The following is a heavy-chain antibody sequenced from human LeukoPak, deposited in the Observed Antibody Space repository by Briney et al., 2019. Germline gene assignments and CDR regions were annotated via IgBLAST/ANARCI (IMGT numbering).Heavy chain of an antibody. D-gene: IGHD3-10*01. CDR1: GYTFTSYA. CDR2: INAGNGNA. Sequence: ASVKVSCKASGYTFTSYAMHWVRQAPGQRLEWMGWINAGNGNAKYSQKFQGRVTITRDTSASTAYMELSSLRSEDTAVYYCARGRVYYYGSGSYYNAPDYWGQGTLVTVSS. CDR3: ARGRVYYYGSGSYYNAPDY. J-gene: IGHJ4*02. V-gene: IGHV1-3*01.